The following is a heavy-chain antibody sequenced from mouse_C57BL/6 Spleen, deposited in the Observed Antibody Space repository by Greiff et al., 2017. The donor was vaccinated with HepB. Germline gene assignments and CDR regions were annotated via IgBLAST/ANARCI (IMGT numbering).Heavy chain of an antibody. Sequence: DVKLVESGGGLVQPGGSLSLSCAASGFTFTDYYMSWVRQPPGKALEWLGFIRNKANGYTTEYSASVKGRFTISRDNSQSILYLQMNALRAEDSATYYCARYGDGYYLYWYFDVWGTGTTVTVSS. D-gene: IGHD2-3*01. CDR2: IRNKANGYTT. CDR3: ARYGDGYYLYWYFDV. J-gene: IGHJ1*03. CDR1: GFTFTDYY. V-gene: IGHV7-3*01.